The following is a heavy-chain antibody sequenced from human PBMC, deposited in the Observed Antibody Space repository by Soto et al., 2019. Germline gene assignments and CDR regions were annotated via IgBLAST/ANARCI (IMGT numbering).Heavy chain of an antibody. CDR2: INAGNGNT. D-gene: IGHD3-10*01. V-gene: IGHV1-3*01. J-gene: IGHJ4*02. CDR3: AREEVLWFGELLWAFDY. CDR1: VYTFTSYA. Sequence: GASVQVSFKASVYTFTSYAMHLVRQAPGQRLEWMGWINAGNGNTKYSQKFQGRVTITRDTSASTDYMELSSLRSEDTAVYYCAREEVLWFGELLWAFDYWGQRTLVTVSS.